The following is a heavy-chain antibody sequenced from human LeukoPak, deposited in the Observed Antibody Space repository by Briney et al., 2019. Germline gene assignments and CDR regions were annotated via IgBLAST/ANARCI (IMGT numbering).Heavy chain of an antibody. Sequence: SQTLSLTCNVSGGSISNDGYYWSWIRQHPGKGLVWLGYIYYSGSTYYNPSLKSRVTLSVDTSKSQFSLRLSSVTAADTAVYYCARDLTGDQFFDPWGQGTLVTVSS. D-gene: IGHD7-27*01. CDR2: IYYSGST. J-gene: IGHJ5*02. CDR3: ARDLTGDQFFDP. CDR1: GGSISNDGYY. V-gene: IGHV4-31*03.